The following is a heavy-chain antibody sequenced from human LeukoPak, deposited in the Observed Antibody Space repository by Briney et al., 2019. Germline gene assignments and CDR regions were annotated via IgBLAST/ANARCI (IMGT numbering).Heavy chain of an antibody. CDR1: GYTFTSYY. CDR3: ARDLGRYYDSSGPRGGYFDY. V-gene: IGHV1-46*01. Sequence: ASVKVSCKASGYTFTSYYMHWVRQAPGQGLEWMGIINPSGGSTSYAQKFQGRVTMTRDTSTSTVYMELSSLRSEDTAVYYCARDLGRYYDSSGPRGGYFDYWGQGTLVTVSS. J-gene: IGHJ4*02. CDR2: INPSGGST. D-gene: IGHD3-22*01.